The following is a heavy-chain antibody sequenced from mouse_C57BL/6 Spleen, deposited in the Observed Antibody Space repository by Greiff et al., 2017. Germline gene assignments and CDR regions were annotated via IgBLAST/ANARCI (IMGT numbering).Heavy chain of an antibody. Sequence: VQLQQSGGGLVQPGGSLKLSCAASGFTFSDYGMAWVRQAPRKGPEWVAFISNLAYSIYYADTVTGRFTISRENAKNTLYLEMSSLRSEDTDMYYCARHEGDRDAMDYWGQGTSVTVSS. CDR2: ISNLAYSI. J-gene: IGHJ4*01. D-gene: IGHD3-3*01. V-gene: IGHV5-15*01. CDR1: GFTFSDYG. CDR3: ARHEGDRDAMDY.